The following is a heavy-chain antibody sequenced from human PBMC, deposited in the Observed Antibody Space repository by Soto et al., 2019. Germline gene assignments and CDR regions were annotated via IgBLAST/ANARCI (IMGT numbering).Heavy chain of an antibody. CDR2: IGTLHDT. CDR3: ARQASYWHGGGGWFDP. Sequence: EVQLVESGGGLVQPGGSLRLSCAASGFTFSAYDMHWVRQPTGKGLEWVSAIGTLHDTYYPDSVKGRFTISRENAKKSLYLQMNSLKTGDTAVYYCARQASYWHGGGGWFDPWGQGTLVTVSS. V-gene: IGHV3-13*01. D-gene: IGHD2-8*02. CDR1: GFTFSAYD. J-gene: IGHJ5*02.